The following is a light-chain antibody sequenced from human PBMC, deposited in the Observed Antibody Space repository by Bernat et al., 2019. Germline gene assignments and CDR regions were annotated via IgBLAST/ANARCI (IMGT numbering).Light chain of an antibody. J-gene: IGKJ5*01. Sequence: EIVLTQSPGTLSLSPGERATLSCRASQSVRNSYLAWYQQKSGQAPRPLVYGASSRATGISDRFSGSGSGTDFTLTISRLEPEDFAVYYCQQYGSSPITFGQGTRLEIE. V-gene: IGKV3-20*01. CDR3: QQYGSSPIT. CDR1: QSVRNSY. CDR2: GAS.